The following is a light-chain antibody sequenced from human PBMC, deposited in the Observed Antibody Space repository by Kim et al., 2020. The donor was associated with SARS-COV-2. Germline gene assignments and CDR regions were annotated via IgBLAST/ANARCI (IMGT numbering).Light chain of an antibody. V-gene: IGKV3-20*01. CDR3: QQYGTSPWT. CDR2: GAS. CDR1: QSVSSGY. J-gene: IGKJ1*01. Sequence: EIVLTQSPVTLSLSPGERATLSCRASQSVSSGYLAWYQQKPGQAPRLLIYGASNRATGIPDRFSGSGSGTDFTITISRLEPEDFAVYYCQQYGTSPWTFGQGTKVDIK.